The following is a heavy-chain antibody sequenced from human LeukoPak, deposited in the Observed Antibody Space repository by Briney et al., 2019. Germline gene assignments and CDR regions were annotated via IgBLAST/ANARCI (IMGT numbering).Heavy chain of an antibody. CDR1: GFTFSTCV. Sequence: GGSLRLSCSVSGFTFSTCVMHWVRQAPGKGLEYVSAISSNGDNTYYADSVKGRFTISRDNSKNTLYLQMSSLRADDTAVYYCVRGTGYWGQGTLVTVSS. J-gene: IGHJ4*02. V-gene: IGHV3-64D*06. CDR2: ISSNGDNT. CDR3: VRGTGY.